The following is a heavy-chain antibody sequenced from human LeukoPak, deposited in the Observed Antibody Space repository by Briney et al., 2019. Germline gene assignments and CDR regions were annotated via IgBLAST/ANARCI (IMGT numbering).Heavy chain of an antibody. J-gene: IGHJ4*02. V-gene: IGHV3-7*01. D-gene: IGHD3-22*01. CDR1: GFTFSSYW. CDR3: ASIFESSGYHYYFDY. CDR2: IKQDGSEK. Sequence: PGGSLRLSCAASGFTFSSYWMSWVRQAPGKGLEWVANIKQDGSEKYYVDSVKGRFTISRDNAKRLLYLQMNSLRAEDTAVYYCASIFESSGYHYYFDYWGQGTLVTVSS.